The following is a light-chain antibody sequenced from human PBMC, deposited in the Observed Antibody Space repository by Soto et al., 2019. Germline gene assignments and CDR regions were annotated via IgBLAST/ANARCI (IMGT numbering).Light chain of an antibody. CDR3: AAWDDSLSGPV. Sequence: QSVLTQPPSASATPGQRVTISCSGSSSNIGTNYVYWYQHLPGTAPKLLIYRNDQRPSGVPDRFSGSMSGTAASLAISGLRSEDEADYHCAAWDDSLSGPVFGGGTKLTVL. CDR2: RND. CDR1: SSNIGTNY. J-gene: IGLJ2*01. V-gene: IGLV1-47*01.